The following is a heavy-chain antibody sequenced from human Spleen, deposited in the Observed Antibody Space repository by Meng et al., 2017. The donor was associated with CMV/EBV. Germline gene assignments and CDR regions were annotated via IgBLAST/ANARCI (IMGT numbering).Heavy chain of an antibody. CDR3: AKDGSATIPGLDY. CDR1: GFFFTSYG. Sequence: GGSLRLSCAASGFFFTSYGMHWVRQAPGKGLEWVSFIRFDGSNQYYADSVKGRFTISRDNSKNTLYLQMNSLRAEDTAVYYCAKDGSATIPGLDYWGQGTLVTVSS. D-gene: IGHD5-24*01. V-gene: IGHV3-30*02. J-gene: IGHJ4*02. CDR2: IRFDGSNQ.